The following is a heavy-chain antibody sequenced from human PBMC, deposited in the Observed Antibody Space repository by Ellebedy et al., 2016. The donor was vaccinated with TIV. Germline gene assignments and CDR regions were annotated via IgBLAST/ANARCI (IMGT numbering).Heavy chain of an antibody. CDR2: ISGSGRST. V-gene: IGHV3-23*01. CDR3: AKVVRGTYSSSFCYYGVDV. CDR1: GFTFSSYT. J-gene: IGHJ6*02. D-gene: IGHD6-13*01. Sequence: PGGSLRLSCAASGFTFSSYTMIWVRQAPHKGLEWVSGISGSGRSTYYADSVKGRFAIPRDSSTNTLDLQLNRLTVEDTALYYCAKVVRGTYSSSFCYYGVDVWGQGTMVTVSS.